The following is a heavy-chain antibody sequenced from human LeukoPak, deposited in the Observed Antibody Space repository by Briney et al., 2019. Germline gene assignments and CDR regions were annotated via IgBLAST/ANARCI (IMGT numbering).Heavy chain of an antibody. D-gene: IGHD1-7*01. CDR1: GCSISSHY. Sequence: SEALSLTCTVSGCSISSHYGSWIRQPPGKGLEWIGYIYCSGSTNYNPSLKSRVTISVDTSKNQFSLKLSSVTAADTAVYYCAGDPTTTYYFDYWGQGTLITVSS. V-gene: IGHV4-59*11. CDR3: AGDPTTTYYFDY. J-gene: IGHJ4*02. CDR2: IYCSGST.